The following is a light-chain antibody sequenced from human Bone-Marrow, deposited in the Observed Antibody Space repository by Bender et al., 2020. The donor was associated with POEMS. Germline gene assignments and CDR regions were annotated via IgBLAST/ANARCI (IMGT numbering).Light chain of an antibody. CDR1: NIGNKA. Sequence: SYVLTQPPSVSVAPGQTARITCGGNNIGNKAVHWYQQKPGQAPVLVVYDDSDRPSGIPERFSGSNSGNTATLTISRVEAGDEADYSCQVWDGSFDHPVFGGGTKLTVL. CDR2: DDS. J-gene: IGLJ3*02. CDR3: QVWDGSFDHPV. V-gene: IGLV3-21*02.